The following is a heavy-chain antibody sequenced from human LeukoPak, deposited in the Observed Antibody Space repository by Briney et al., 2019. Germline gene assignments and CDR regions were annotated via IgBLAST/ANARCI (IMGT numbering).Heavy chain of an antibody. CDR2: IYPGDSDT. Sequence: GESLKISCKGSGFNFTSYWIGWVRQMPGKGLEWMGIIYPGDSDTRYSPSFQSQVTISADKFISTAYLQWNRLTASDTAMYYCARPLRKGEVAGTMSSYVYWGQGTLVTVSP. CDR3: ARPLRKGEVAGTMSSYVY. D-gene: IGHD6-19*01. V-gene: IGHV5-51*01. J-gene: IGHJ4*02. CDR1: GFNFTSYW.